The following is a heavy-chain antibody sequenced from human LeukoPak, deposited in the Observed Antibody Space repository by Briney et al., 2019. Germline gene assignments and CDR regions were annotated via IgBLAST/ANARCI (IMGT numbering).Heavy chain of an antibody. J-gene: IGHJ4*02. CDR2: INHSGST. D-gene: IGHD2-15*01. CDR1: GGSFSGYY. CDR3: ARARTYCSGGSCYPFDY. V-gene: IGHV4-34*01. Sequence: SETLSLTCAVYGGSFSGYYWSWIRQPPGKGLEWIGEINHSGSTNYNPSLKSRVTISVDTSKNQFSLKLSSVTAEDTAVYYCARARTYCSGGSCYPFDYWGQGTLVTVSS.